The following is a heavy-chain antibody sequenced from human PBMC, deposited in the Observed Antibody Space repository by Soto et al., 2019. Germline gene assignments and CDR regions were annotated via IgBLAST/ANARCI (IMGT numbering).Heavy chain of an antibody. J-gene: IGHJ4*02. D-gene: IGHD6-19*01. CDR1: GGYISSDY. Sequence: SETLSLTCTVSGGYISSDYWSWIRQSPGKGLEWIGYSYHSGSTNYNPSLKSRVTISVDTSKNQFSLKLSSVTAADTAVYYCARERSSGWCDYWGQGTLVTVSS. CDR3: ARERSSGWCDY. CDR2: SYHSGST. V-gene: IGHV4-59*01.